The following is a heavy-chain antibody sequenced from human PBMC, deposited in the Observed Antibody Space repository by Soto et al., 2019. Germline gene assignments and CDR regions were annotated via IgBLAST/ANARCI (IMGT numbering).Heavy chain of an antibody. Sequence: SETLSLTCTVSGGSINNYHWSWIRQSPEKGLEWIGYIFYSGSTTYNPSLKNRVTISKDTSKSQFSLKLTSVTAADTAVYYCAGEYDGSFRFDYWGQGRLVTVSS. V-gene: IGHV4-59*01. CDR1: GGSINNYH. J-gene: IGHJ4*02. CDR3: AGEYDGSFRFDY. D-gene: IGHD3-16*01. CDR2: IFYSGST.